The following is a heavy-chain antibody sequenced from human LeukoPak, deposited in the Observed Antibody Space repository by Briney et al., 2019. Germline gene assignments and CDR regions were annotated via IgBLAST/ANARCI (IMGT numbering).Heavy chain of an antibody. V-gene: IGHV1-2*02. Sequence: ASVKVSCKASGYTFTGYYMHWVRQAPGQGLEWMGWINPNSGGTNYAQKFQGRVTMTRDTSTSTAYMELSRLRSDDTAVYYCARSSRTTPVVAKDYWGQGTLVAVSS. CDR3: ARSSRTTPVVAKDY. D-gene: IGHD2-21*01. J-gene: IGHJ4*02. CDR1: GYTFTGYY. CDR2: INPNSGGT.